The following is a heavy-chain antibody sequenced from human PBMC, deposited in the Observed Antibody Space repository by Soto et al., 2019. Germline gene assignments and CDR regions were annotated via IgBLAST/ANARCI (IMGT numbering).Heavy chain of an antibody. CDR3: AKGIDCGDDCHSYDTFDI. CDR1: GFTVNNTA. J-gene: IGHJ3*02. CDR2: FSGRSKST. Sequence: HLGGSLRLSCAASGFTVNNTAMTWVRQAPGKGLEWVSAFSGRSKSTYYATSVKGRFTISKDNSKNTLYLQMNSLRAEDTALYYCAKGIDCGDDCHSYDTFDIWGQGTVVTVSS. V-gene: IGHV3-23*01. D-gene: IGHD2-21*02.